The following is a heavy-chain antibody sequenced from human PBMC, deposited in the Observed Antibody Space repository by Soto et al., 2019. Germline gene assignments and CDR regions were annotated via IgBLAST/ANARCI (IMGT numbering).Heavy chain of an antibody. J-gene: IGHJ3*02. Sequence: EVQLLESGGGLVQPGGSLRLSCASSGFTFSSYAMSWVRQAPGKGLEWVSAISGSGGSTYYADSVKGRFTISRDNSKNTLYLQMNSLRAEDTAVYYCAKDVGAHDAFDIWGQGTMVTVSS. CDR1: GFTFSSYA. V-gene: IGHV3-23*01. D-gene: IGHD1-26*01. CDR3: AKDVGAHDAFDI. CDR2: ISGSGGST.